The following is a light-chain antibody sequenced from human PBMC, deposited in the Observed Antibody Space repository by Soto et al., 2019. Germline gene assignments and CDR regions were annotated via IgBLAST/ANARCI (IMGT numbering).Light chain of an antibody. CDR1: QGIIFD. Sequence: AIQMTQSPSSLSTSVGDRVTITCRASQGIIFDVSWYQQKPWKAPKLLIYDASSLKSRVPSRFSGSESGTEFTLTISSLQPDAFATYYRQPYNSYSLTFGGGTKVDIK. J-gene: IGKJ4*01. CDR2: DAS. V-gene: IGKV1-13*02. CDR3: QPYNSYSLT.